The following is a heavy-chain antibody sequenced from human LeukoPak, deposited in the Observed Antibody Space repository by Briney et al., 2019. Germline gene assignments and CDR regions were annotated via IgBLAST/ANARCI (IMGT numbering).Heavy chain of an antibody. CDR1: GFTFSDYY. D-gene: IGHD3-16*02. J-gene: IGHJ5*02. CDR2: ISSSASTI. CDR3: ARDYFTFGGVIVAS. V-gene: IGHV3-11*04. Sequence: PGGSPRLSCAASGFTFSDYYMSWIRQAPGKGLEWVSYISSSASTIHYADSVKGRFTISRDNAKNSLYLQMNSLRAEDTAVYYCARDYFTFGGVIVASWGQGTLVTVSS.